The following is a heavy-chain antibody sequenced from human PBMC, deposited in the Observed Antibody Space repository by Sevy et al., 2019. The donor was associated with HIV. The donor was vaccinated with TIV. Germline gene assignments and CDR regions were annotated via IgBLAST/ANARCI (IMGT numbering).Heavy chain of an antibody. J-gene: IGHJ4*02. Sequence: ASVKVSCKASGFTFTSSAVQWVRQARGQRLEWIGWIVVGSGNTNYAQTFQERVTITRDMSTSTAYMELSSLRSEDTAVYYCAAGLYGGSRPLDYWGQGTLVTVSS. V-gene: IGHV1-58*01. CDR2: IVVGSGNT. CDR1: GFTFTSSA. CDR3: AAGLYGGSRPLDY. D-gene: IGHD4-17*01.